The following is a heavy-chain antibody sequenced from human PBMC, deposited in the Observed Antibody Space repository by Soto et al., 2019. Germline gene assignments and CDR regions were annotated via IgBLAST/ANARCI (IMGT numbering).Heavy chain of an antibody. CDR1: GGSFSGYY. V-gene: IGHV4-34*01. CDR3: ALIGRGITMVRGVPGFYGMDV. D-gene: IGHD3-10*01. Sequence: SETLSLTCAVYGGSFSGYYWSWIRQPPGKELKWIGEINHSGSTNYNPSLNSRVTISVDTSKNQFSLKLSSVTAADTAVYYCALIGRGITMVRGVPGFYGMDVWGQGTTVTVSS. CDR2: INHSGST. J-gene: IGHJ6*02.